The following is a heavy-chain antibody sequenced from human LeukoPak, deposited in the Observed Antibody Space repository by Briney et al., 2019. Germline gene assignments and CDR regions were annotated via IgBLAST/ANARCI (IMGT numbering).Heavy chain of an antibody. CDR1: GGSFSGYY. CDR2: INHSGST. J-gene: IGHJ4*02. D-gene: IGHD4-17*01. V-gene: IGHV4-34*01. CDR3: ASASGGRDYFSP. Sequence: KPSETLSLTCAVYGGSFSGYYWSWIRQPPGKGLEWIGEINHSGSTNYNPSLKSRVTISVDTSKNQFSLKLSSVTAADTAVYYCASASGGRDYFSPWGQGTLVTVSS.